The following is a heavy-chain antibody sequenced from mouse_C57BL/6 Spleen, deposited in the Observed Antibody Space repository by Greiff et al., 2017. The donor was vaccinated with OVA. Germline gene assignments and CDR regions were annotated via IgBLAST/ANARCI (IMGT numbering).Heavy chain of an antibody. V-gene: IGHV2-9-1*01. D-gene: IGHD1-1*01. Sequence: QVQLQQSGPGLVAPSQSLSITCTVSGFSLTSYAISWVRQPPGKGLEWLGVIWTGGGTNYNSALKSRLSISKDNSKSQVFLKMNSLQTDDTARYYCATSYYGSPSWYFDVWGTGTTVTVSS. CDR1: GFSLTSYA. J-gene: IGHJ1*03. CDR3: ATSYYGSPSWYFDV. CDR2: IWTGGGT.